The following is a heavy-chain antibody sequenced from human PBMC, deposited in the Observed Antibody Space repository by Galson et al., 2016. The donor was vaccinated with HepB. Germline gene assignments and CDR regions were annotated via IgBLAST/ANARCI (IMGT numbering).Heavy chain of an antibody. CDR3: AKGFCISTSCYAGLAGYHYMDV. D-gene: IGHD2-2*01. V-gene: IGHV3-74*03. Sequence: SLRLSCAASGFTFSSYWMHWVRQAPGKGLEWVSRINSDGSDTTYADSVKGRFTNSRDNAKNTLYLQMDSLRAEDTAVYYCAKGFCISTSCYAGLAGYHYMDVWGKGTTVTVSS. CDR2: INSDGSDT. J-gene: IGHJ6*03. CDR1: GFTFSSYW.